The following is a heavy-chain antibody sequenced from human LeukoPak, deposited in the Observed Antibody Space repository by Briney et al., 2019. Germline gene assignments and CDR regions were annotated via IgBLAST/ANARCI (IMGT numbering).Heavy chain of an antibody. J-gene: IGHJ4*02. D-gene: IGHD3-16*01. CDR3: ARVRWGGLYYFDY. V-gene: IGHV3-7*01. CDR2: IKQDGSEK. CDR1: GFTFSSYW. Sequence: GGSLRLSCAVSGFTFSSYWMSWVRQAPGKGLEWVANIKQDGSEKYYVDSVRGRFTISRDNAKSSLYLQMNSLRAEDTAVYYCARVRWGGLYYFDYWGQGTLVTVSS.